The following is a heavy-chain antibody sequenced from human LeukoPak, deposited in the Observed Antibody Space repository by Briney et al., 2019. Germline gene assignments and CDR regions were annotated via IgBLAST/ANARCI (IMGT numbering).Heavy chain of an antibody. CDR3: AKDRSIAVMYYFDY. V-gene: IGHV3-33*06. Sequence: PGRSLRLSCAASGFTFSSYGMHWVRQAPGKGLKWVAVIWYDGSNKYYADSVKGRFTISRDNSKNTLYLQMNSLRAEDTAVYYCAKDRSIAVMYYFDYWGQGTLVTVSS. D-gene: IGHD6-19*01. CDR1: GFTFSSYG. CDR2: IWYDGSNK. J-gene: IGHJ4*02.